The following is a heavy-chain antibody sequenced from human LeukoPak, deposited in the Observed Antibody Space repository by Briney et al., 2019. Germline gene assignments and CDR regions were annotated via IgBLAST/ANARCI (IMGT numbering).Heavy chain of an antibody. CDR1: GGTFSSYA. J-gene: IGHJ4*02. CDR3: ASSLNHSYCGGDCYLI. V-gene: IGHV1-69*04. Sequence: SVKVSCKASGGTFSSYAISWVRQAPGQGLEWMGRIIPIFGIANYAQKFQGRVTITADKSTSTAYMELSSLRSEDTAVYYCASSLNHSYCGGDCYLIWGQGTLVTVSS. CDR2: IIPIFGIA. D-gene: IGHD2-21*02.